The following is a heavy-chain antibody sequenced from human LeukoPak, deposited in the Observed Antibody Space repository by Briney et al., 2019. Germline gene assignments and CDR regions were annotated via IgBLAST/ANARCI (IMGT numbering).Heavy chain of an antibody. D-gene: IGHD4-23*01. CDR3: ARAPDYGGNSYYFDY. V-gene: IGHV5-51*01. CDR1: GYIYTSYW. CDR2: IYPGDSDT. Sequence: GESLKISCKGSGYIYTSYWIGWVRQMPGKGLEWMGIIYPGDSDTRYSPSFQGQVTISSDKSISTAYLQWSSLKASDTAMYYCARAPDYGGNSYYFDYWGQGTLVTVSS. J-gene: IGHJ4*02.